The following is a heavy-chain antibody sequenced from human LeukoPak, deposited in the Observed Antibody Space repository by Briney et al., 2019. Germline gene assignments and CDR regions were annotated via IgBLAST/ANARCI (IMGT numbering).Heavy chain of an antibody. CDR3: AREWLRDNWFDP. D-gene: IGHD3-10*01. CDR1: GFTFRSYW. Sequence: PGGSLRLSCAASGFTFRSYWMSWVRQAPGKGLEWVANIKEDGSEKDYVDSVKGRFTISRDNAKTSLSLQMNSLRAEDTAVYYCAREWLRDNWFDPWGQGTLVTVSS. J-gene: IGHJ5*02. V-gene: IGHV3-7*01. CDR2: IKEDGSEK.